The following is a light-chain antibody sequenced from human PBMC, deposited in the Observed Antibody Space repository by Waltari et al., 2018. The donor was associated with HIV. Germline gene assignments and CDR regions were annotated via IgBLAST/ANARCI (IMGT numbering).Light chain of an antibody. CDR1: SSDVGLYDL. CDR2: GVS. CDR3: SSYTVSGTLV. Sequence: QSALTQPASVSGSPGQSITLSCTGTSSDVGLYDLVSWYRQQPGKAPQLLMYGVSNRPSGFASRFFCFKSASQTAALTISGLQAEDEGDYYCSSYTVSGTLVFGGGTKLTVL. J-gene: IGLJ3*02. V-gene: IGLV2-14*01.